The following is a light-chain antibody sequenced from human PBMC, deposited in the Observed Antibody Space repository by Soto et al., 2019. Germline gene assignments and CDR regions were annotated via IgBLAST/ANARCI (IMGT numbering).Light chain of an antibody. Sequence: QSVLTQPPSASGTPGQRVTISCSGSNSNSGSNYVYWYQQFPGTAPKLLIYSNIQRPSGVPARFSGSKSGTTAYLAISGLRSEEEADYYCAAWDNSLNGRVFGGGTKVTVL. V-gene: IGLV1-47*02. CDR2: SNI. CDR3: AAWDNSLNGRV. CDR1: NSNSGSNY. J-gene: IGLJ3*02.